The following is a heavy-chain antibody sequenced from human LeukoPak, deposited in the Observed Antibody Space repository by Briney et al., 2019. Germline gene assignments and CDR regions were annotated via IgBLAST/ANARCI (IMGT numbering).Heavy chain of an antibody. V-gene: IGHV3-7*05. J-gene: IGHJ4*02. Sequence: GALRLSCAASGFTVSSNYMSWVRQAPGKGLEWVANIKPDGSEQYYVDSVRGRFTISRDNAKNSLYLQMNSLRAEDTAIYYCARESAGGPDYWGQGTLVTVSS. CDR2: IKPDGSEQ. CDR1: GFTVSSNY. D-gene: IGHD6-19*01. CDR3: ARESAGGPDY.